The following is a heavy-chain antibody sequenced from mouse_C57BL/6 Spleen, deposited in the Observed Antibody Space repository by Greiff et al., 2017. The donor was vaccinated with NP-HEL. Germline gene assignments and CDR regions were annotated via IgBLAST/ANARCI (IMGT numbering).Heavy chain of an antibody. Sequence: QVQLKESGAELARPGASVKLSCKASGYTFTSYGISWVKQRTGQGLEWIGEIYPRSGNTYYNEKFKGKATLTADKSSSTAYMELRSLTSEDSAVYFCARSGYYGSSYVLYYYAMDYWGQGTSVTVSS. CDR1: GYTFTSYG. D-gene: IGHD1-1*01. CDR2: IYPRSGNT. J-gene: IGHJ4*01. V-gene: IGHV1-81*01. CDR3: ARSGYYGSSYVLYYYAMDY.